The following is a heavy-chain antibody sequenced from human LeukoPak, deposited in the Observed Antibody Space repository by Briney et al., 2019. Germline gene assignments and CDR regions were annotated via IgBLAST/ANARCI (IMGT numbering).Heavy chain of an antibody. Sequence: SETLSLTCTVSGGSINSSSYYWGWIRQPPGKGLEWIGRIYTSGSTNYNPSLKSRVTISVDTSKNQFSLKLSSVTAADTAVYYCARGRKLVYYMDVWGKGTTVTISS. J-gene: IGHJ6*03. CDR2: IYTSGST. CDR1: GGSINSSSYY. CDR3: ARGRKLVYYMDV. V-gene: IGHV4-39*07. D-gene: IGHD6-13*01.